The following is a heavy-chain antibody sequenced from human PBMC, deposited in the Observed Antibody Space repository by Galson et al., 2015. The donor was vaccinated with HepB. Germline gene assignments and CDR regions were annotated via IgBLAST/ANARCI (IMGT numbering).Heavy chain of an antibody. Sequence: SVKVSCKASGYTFTSYGISWVRQAPGQGLEWMGWISAYNGNTNYAQKLQGRVTMTTDTSTSTAYMELRSLRSDDTAVYYCARDRGYSSSWYAGSYYYYYMDVWGKGTTVTVSS. CDR1: GYTFTSYG. CDR3: ARDRGYSSSWYAGSYYYYYMDV. CDR2: ISAYNGNT. V-gene: IGHV1-18*01. J-gene: IGHJ6*03. D-gene: IGHD6-13*01.